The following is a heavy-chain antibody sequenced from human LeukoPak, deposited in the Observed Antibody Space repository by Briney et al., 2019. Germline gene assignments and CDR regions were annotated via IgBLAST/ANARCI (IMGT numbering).Heavy chain of an antibody. J-gene: IGHJ6*02. CDR1: GLTFNNYA. CDR2: ISKSGDHT. Sequence: GGSLRLSCAVSGLTFNNYAMSWVRQAPGKGLEWVSAISKSGDHTYYAASAKGRFTIYRDNSKNTQYLQMNSLRAEDTAVYYCARVVHPSTGMDVWGQGTTVTVSS. CDR3: ARVVHPSTGMDV. D-gene: IGHD1-1*01. V-gene: IGHV3-23*01.